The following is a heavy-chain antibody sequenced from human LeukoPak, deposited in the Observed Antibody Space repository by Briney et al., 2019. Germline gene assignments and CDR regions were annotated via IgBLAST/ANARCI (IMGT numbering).Heavy chain of an antibody. CDR2: MNPNSGNT. J-gene: IGHJ5*02. CDR3: ARDLRCSSSTCFDR. CDR1: GYTFTSYD. Sequence: ASVKVSCKASGYTFTSYDINWVRQATGQGLEWVGWMNPNSGNTGYAQKFQGRVTITRNTSISAAYMELSSLRSEDTAVYYCARDLRCSSSTCFDRWGQGTLVTVSS. V-gene: IGHV1-8*03. D-gene: IGHD2-2*01.